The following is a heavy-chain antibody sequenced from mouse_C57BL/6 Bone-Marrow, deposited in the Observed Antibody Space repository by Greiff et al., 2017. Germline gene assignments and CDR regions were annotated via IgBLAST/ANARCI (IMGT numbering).Heavy chain of an antibody. CDR3: ARWDYDGAWFAY. V-gene: IGHV14-2*01. CDR2: IDPEDGDT. J-gene: IGHJ3*01. Sequence: EVQLQESGAELVKPGASVKLSCTASGFNIKDYYMHWVKQRTEQGLAWIGRIDPEDGDTKYAPKFQGKATITADTSSNTAYLQLSSLTSEDTAVYYCARWDYDGAWFAYWGQGTLVTVSA. CDR1: GFNIKDYY. D-gene: IGHD2-4*01.